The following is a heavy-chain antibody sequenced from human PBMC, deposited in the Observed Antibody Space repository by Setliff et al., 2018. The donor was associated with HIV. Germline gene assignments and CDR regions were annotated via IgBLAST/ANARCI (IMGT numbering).Heavy chain of an antibody. CDR2: IYYSGST. CDR1: GGSISSSSYY. Sequence: KPSETLSLTCTVSGGSISSSSYYWGWIRQPPGKGLEWIGSIYYSGSTYYNPSLKSRVTISVDTSKNQFSLKLSSVTAADTAVYYCARLRDGYNWPNYYYYYYMDVWGKGTTVTVSS. CDR3: ARLRDGYNWPNYYYYYYMDV. J-gene: IGHJ6*03. V-gene: IGHV4-39*01. D-gene: IGHD5-12*01.